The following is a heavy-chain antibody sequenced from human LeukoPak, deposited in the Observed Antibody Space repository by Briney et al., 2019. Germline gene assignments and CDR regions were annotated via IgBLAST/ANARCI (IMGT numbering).Heavy chain of an antibody. Sequence: WASVKVSCKASGYTFSSYGVSWVRQAPGHGLEWMGWISAYNGNTDYAQKLQDRVTMTTDTSASTAYMELRSLRPDDTAVYYCARDLRHSTKRRFDYWGQGTLVTASS. D-gene: IGHD6-13*01. V-gene: IGHV1-18*01. J-gene: IGHJ4*02. CDR1: GYTFSSYG. CDR2: ISAYNGNT. CDR3: ARDLRHSTKRRFDY.